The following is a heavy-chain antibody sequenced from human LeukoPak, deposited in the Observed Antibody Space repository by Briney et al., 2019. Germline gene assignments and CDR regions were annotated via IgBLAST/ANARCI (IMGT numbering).Heavy chain of an antibody. J-gene: IGHJ4*02. CDR1: GGSISRYY. Sequence: KTSETLSLTCTASGGSISRYYWSWIRQPPGKELEWIGYIYYSGSTNYSPSLKSRVTISVDTSKNQFSLKLSSVTAADTAVYYCARYGLIRGFEYWGQGTLVTVSS. CDR3: ARYGLIRGFEY. D-gene: IGHD3-16*01. CDR2: IYYSGST. V-gene: IGHV4-59*01.